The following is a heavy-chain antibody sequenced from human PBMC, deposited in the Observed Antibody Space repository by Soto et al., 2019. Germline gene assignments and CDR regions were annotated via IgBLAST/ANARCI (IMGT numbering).Heavy chain of an antibody. Sequence: GGSLRLSCAASGFTFSGSAMHWVRQASGKGLEWVGRIRSKANSYATAYAASVKGRFTISRDDSKNTAYLQMNSLKTEDTAVYYCTRGYCTNGVCYSNPDYWGQGTLVTVSS. D-gene: IGHD2-8*01. J-gene: IGHJ4*02. V-gene: IGHV3-73*01. CDR1: GFTFSGSA. CDR2: IRSKANSYAT. CDR3: TRGYCTNGVCYSNPDY.